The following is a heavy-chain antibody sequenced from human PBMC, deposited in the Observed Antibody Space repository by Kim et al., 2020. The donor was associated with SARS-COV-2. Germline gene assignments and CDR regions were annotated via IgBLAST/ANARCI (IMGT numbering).Heavy chain of an antibody. CDR2: T. J-gene: IGHJ3*02. V-gene: IGHV3-74*01. D-gene: IGHD3-3*01. Sequence: TGYAAPVRGRFTISRSNTKNKLYLQMNSLRAEDTALYYCARSAAGAFDIWGQGTMVTVSS. CDR3: ARSAAGAFDI.